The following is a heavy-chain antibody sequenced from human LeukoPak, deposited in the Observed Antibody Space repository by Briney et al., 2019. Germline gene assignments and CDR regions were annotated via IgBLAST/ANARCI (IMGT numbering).Heavy chain of an antibody. CDR1: GYTFTSYY. CDR3: ARDGGGVGATNGLDY. J-gene: IGHJ4*02. D-gene: IGHD1-26*01. Sequence: ASVKVSFKASGYTFTSYYMHWVRQAPGQGLEWMGIINPSGGSTSYAQKFQGRVTMTRDTSTSTVYMELSSLRSEDTAVYYCARDGGGVGATNGLDYWGQGTLVTVSS. CDR2: INPSGGST. V-gene: IGHV1-46*01.